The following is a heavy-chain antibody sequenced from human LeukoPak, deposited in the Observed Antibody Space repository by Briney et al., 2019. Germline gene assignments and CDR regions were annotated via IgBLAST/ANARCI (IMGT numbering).Heavy chain of an antibody. J-gene: IGHJ4*02. D-gene: IGHD1-20*01. CDR1: GYTFTAYY. V-gene: IGHV1-2*02. Sequence: ASVKVSCKTSGYTFTAYYIHWLRQAPGQGLEWMGWTNPNSGGTKYSEKFQGRVTMTRDTSISTVYMDLSRLTFDDTAVYYCASGFAVVTGTGSDYFDYWGQGTLVTVSS. CDR3: ASGFAVVTGTGSDYFDY. CDR2: TNPNSGGT.